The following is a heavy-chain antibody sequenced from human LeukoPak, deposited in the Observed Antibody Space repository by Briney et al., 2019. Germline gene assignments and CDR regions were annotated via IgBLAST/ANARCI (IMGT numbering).Heavy chain of an antibody. CDR2: ISRTGGDT. V-gene: IGHV3-23*01. Sequence: PGRSLRLSCAASGFTFSSYAMHWVRQAPGKGLEWVSGISRTGGDTYYADSVKGRFTISRDTSTNTLFLQMNSLRAEDTAVYYCAKEVRPNDYWGQGTLVTVSS. J-gene: IGHJ4*02. D-gene: IGHD6-6*01. CDR3: AKEVRPNDY. CDR1: GFTFSSYA.